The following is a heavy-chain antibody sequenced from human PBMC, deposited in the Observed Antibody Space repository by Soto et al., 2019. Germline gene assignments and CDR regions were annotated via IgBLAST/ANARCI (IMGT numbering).Heavy chain of an antibody. CDR3: ARDSGYGSGNSVNHYLDC. V-gene: IGHV3-7*01. CDR1: GFTLRSYW. Sequence: EEQLVASGGGLVQPGGSLRLSCAASGFTLRSYWMSWVRQAPGKGREWLATIKTDASEKKYVDSVKGRFTVVRANAKIILYLQTDVTRAAYTPVYYCARDSGYGSGNSVNHYLDCWGRGTLVTVSS. D-gene: IGHD3-10*01. J-gene: IGHJ4*01. CDR2: IKTDASEK.